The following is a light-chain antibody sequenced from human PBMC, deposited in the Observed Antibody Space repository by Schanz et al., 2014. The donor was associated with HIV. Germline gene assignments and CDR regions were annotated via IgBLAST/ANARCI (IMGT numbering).Light chain of an antibody. Sequence: EIVLTQSPATLSLSPGDRATLSCRASQSINSNFLAWYQQTPGQAPRLLIYGASTRATGIPDRFSGSGSGTDFALTISSLQAEDVAVYYCQQYYGTPPTFGQGTKLEIK. J-gene: IGKJ2*01. V-gene: IGKV3D-7*01. CDR3: QQYYGTPPT. CDR2: GAS. CDR1: QSINSNF.